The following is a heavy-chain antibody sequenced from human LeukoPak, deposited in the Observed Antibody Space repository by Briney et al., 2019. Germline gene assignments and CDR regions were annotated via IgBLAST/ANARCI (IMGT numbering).Heavy chain of an antibody. D-gene: IGHD6-13*01. Sequence: SETLSLTCTVSGGSISSSSYYWGWIRQPPGKGLEWIGSIYYSGSTYYNPSLKNRVTISVDTSKNQFSLKLSSVTAADTAVYYCARDASRAAAGPIYYYYYYMDVWGKGTTVTVSS. CDR1: GGSISSSSYY. CDR3: ARDASRAAAGPIYYYYYYMDV. V-gene: IGHV4-39*07. CDR2: IYYSGST. J-gene: IGHJ6*03.